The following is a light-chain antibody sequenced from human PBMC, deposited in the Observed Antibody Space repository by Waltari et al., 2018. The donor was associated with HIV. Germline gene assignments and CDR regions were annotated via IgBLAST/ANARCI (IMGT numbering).Light chain of an antibody. CDR3: QQFKTYPLT. Sequence: DIQFTQSPSFLSASVGDRVTFTCRASQGIRNSLAWYQQSPGKAPNPLIYAASTLHSGVPSRFSGSGSGTDFTLTISSLQPEDFATYYCQQFKTYPLTFGPGTKVDVK. J-gene: IGKJ3*01. V-gene: IGKV1-9*01. CDR1: QGIRNS. CDR2: AAS.